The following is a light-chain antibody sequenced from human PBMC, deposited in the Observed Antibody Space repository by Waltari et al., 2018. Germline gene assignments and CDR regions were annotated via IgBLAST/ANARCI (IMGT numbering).Light chain of an antibody. J-gene: IGLJ2*01. V-gene: IGLV3-19*01. CDR3: HSRDASGVGGT. Sequence: TQDPAVSVAMGQTVRITCQGDSLRSYSASWYQQRPGQAPILIMYDKNNRPSGVPDRFSGSSSDNTASLTITGAQAEDEGHYYCHSRDASGVGGTFGGGTKLTVL. CDR2: DKN. CDR1: SLRSYS.